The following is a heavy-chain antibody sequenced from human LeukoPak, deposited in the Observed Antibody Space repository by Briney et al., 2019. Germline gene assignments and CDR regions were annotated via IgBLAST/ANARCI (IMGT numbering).Heavy chain of an antibody. D-gene: IGHD1-26*01. V-gene: IGHV3-66*01. Sequence: GGSLRLSCAVSGFSVRTNYMSWVRQAPGQGLEWVSATYSGSSTYYADSVKGRFTISRDNSKSTLYLQMNSLRAEDTAVYYCARDIAGTYRGYFDYWGQGTLVTVSS. CDR3: ARDIAGTYRGYFDY. CDR1: GFSVRTNY. J-gene: IGHJ4*02. CDR2: TYSGSST.